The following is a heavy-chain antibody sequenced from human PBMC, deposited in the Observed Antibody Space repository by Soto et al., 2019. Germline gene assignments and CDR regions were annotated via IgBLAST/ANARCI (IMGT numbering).Heavy chain of an antibody. Sequence: SVKVSCKASGGTFSSYAISWVRQAPGQGLEWMGGIIPIFGTANYAQKFQGRVTITADESTSTAYMELSSLRSEDTAVYYCAREVYCTNGVCFYFDYWGQGTLVTVSS. CDR1: GGTFSSYA. D-gene: IGHD2-8*01. CDR3: AREVYCTNGVCFYFDY. J-gene: IGHJ4*02. V-gene: IGHV1-69*13. CDR2: IIPIFGTA.